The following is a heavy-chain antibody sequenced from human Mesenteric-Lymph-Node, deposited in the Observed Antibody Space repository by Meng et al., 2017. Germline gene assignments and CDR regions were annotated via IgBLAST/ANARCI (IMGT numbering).Heavy chain of an antibody. Sequence: QVLRQESGPGLVQPSQTLSVTCTVSGGSISSSNYYWSWIRQPPGKGLEWSGHIYNSWSTYYNPSLKSRITISVDTSKNQFSLKLSSVTAADTAVYYCARGQKGYFDLWGRGTLVTVSS. CDR3: ARGQKGYFDL. CDR2: IYNSWST. V-gene: IGHV4-30-4*01. CDR1: GGSISSSNYY. J-gene: IGHJ2*01.